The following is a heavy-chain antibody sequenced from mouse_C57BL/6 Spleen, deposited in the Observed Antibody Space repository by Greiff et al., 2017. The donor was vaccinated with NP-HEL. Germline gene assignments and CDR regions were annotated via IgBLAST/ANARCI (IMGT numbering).Heavy chain of an antibody. V-gene: IGHV5-17*01. CDR2: ISSGSSTI. Sequence: EVMLVESGGGLVKPGGSLKLSCAASGFTFGDYGMHWVRQAPEKGLEWVAYISSGSSTIYYADTVKGRFTISRDNAKNTLFLQMTSLRSEDTAMYYCAREGRRGFAYWGQGTLVTVSA. CDR1: GFTFGDYG. CDR3: AREGRRGFAY. J-gene: IGHJ3*01. D-gene: IGHD2-12*01.